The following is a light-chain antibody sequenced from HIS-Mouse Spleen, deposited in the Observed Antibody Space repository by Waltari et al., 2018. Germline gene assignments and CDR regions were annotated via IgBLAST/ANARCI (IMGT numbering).Light chain of an antibody. CDR1: SSDVGGYNY. CDR2: DVS. CDR3: SSYTSSSTLV. Sequence: QSALTQPASVSGSPGQSITISCTGTSSDVGGYNYVSWYQQHPGKAPKLMSYDVSTRSAGVSNRFSGIKSGNTASLTISGLQAEDEADYYCSSYTSSSTLVFGGGTKLTVL. J-gene: IGLJ3*02. V-gene: IGLV2-14*03.